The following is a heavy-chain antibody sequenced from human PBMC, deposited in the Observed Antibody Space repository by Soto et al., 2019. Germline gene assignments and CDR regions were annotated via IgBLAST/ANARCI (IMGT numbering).Heavy chain of an antibody. CDR3: ASNVVAAIPYYYGMDV. CDR1: GGSISSGGYY. V-gene: IGHV4-31*03. Sequence: PSETLSLTCTVSGGSISSGGYYWSWISQHPGKGLEWIGYIYYSGSTYYNPSLKSRVTISVDTSKNQFSLKLSSVTAADTAVYYCASNVVAAIPYYYGMDVSGQGTTVTVSS. D-gene: IGHD2-15*01. CDR2: IYYSGST. J-gene: IGHJ6*02.